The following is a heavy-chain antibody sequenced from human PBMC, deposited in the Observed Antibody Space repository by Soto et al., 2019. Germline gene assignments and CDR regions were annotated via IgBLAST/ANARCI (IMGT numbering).Heavy chain of an antibody. CDR2: ISGSGGST. CDR1: GFTFSSYA. J-gene: IGHJ6*02. D-gene: IGHD1-7*01. Sequence: GGSLRLSCAASGFTFSSYAMSWVRQAPGKGLERVTAISGSGGSTYYADTVKGRFTISRDNSKNTLYLQMNSLRAEDTAVYYCARDFVAGTTSPYYYGMDVWCQGTTVTVSS. V-gene: IGHV3-23*01. CDR3: ARDFVAGTTSPYYYGMDV.